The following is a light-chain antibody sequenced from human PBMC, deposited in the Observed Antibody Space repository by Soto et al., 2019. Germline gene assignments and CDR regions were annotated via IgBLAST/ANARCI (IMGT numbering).Light chain of an antibody. V-gene: IGKV1-33*01. CDR1: QGIKNY. CDR2: DAS. CDR3: QQYDNLPLT. J-gene: IGKJ4*01. Sequence: DIQMTQSPSSLSASVGDGVTLTCLASQGIKNYLNWYQQKSGKAPKLLIYDASDLETGVPSRFSGSGSGTDFTFTINSLQPEDIATYYCQQYDNLPLTFGGGTKVDIK.